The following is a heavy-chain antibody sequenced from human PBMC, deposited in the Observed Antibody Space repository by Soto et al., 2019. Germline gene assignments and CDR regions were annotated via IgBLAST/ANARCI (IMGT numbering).Heavy chain of an antibody. CDR1: GFTFSSYS. Sequence: GGFLRLSCAASGFTFSSYSMNWVRQAPGKGLEWVSSISSSSSYIYYADSVKGRFTISRDNAKNSLYLQMNSLRAEDTAVYYCARDSHSSGYHSDAFDIWGQGTMVTVSS. J-gene: IGHJ3*02. CDR3: ARDSHSSGYHSDAFDI. V-gene: IGHV3-21*01. D-gene: IGHD3-22*01. CDR2: ISSSSSYI.